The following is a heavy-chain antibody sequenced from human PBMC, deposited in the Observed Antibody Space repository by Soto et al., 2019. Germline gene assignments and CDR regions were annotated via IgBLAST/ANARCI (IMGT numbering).Heavy chain of an antibody. V-gene: IGHV3-30-3*01. Sequence: QVQLVESGGGVVQPGRSLRLSCAASGFTFSDFPIHWVRQAPGKGLEWVAIILYDGTNDYYADSVKGRFTISRDNSKNEVYLQMNSLRPEYSCLYYCASDDYGDSVYDYWGQGTLVTVSS. D-gene: IGHD4-17*01. CDR3: ASDDYGDSVYDY. CDR2: ILYDGTND. CDR1: GFTFSDFP. J-gene: IGHJ4*02.